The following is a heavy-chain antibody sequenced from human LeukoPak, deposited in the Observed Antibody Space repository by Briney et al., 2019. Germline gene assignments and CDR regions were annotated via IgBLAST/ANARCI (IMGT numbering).Heavy chain of an antibody. CDR3: AKAAASDTVTTLGVDY. CDR1: GFTFNNYA. CDR2: IGASGDNT. V-gene: IGHV3-23*01. J-gene: IGHJ4*02. D-gene: IGHD4-17*01. Sequence: GGSLRLSCAVSGFTFNNYAMSWVRQAPGKGLEWVSAIGASGDNTYYADSVKGRFTISRDNSKNMLNLHMNSLGAEDTAIYHCAKAAASDTVTTLGVDYWGQGTLVTVSS.